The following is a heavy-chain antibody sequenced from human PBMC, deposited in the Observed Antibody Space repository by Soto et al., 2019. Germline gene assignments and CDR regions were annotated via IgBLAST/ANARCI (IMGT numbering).Heavy chain of an antibody. Sequence: QVQLVQSGAEVKKPGSSVKVSCKASGGTFNIYNINWVRQAHGQGLEWMGGILPIFGTTNYAQRFQGRLTIIADDSTSTAYMELSSLRSEDTAVYYCARDETGDSYYYYYGMDVWGQGTTVTVTS. V-gene: IGHV1-69*01. D-gene: IGHD7-27*01. CDR1: GGTFNIYN. CDR3: ARDETGDSYYYYYGMDV. J-gene: IGHJ6*02. CDR2: ILPIFGTT.